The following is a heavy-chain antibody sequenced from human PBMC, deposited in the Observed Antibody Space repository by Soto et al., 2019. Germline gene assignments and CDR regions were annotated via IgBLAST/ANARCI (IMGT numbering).Heavy chain of an antibody. CDR2: SSNSGSCT. Sequence: PGGSLRLSCAASGFTFSDHYMSWIRQAPGQGLVWIGYSSNSGSCTRYADSVKGRFSISRDNAKNSLYLQINSLRGDDPAIYFCVRSGGNFILLDYGGQGAPVTVSS. V-gene: IGHV3-11*06. CDR3: VRSGGNFILLDY. J-gene: IGHJ4*02. CDR1: GFTFSDHY. D-gene: IGHD1-1*01.